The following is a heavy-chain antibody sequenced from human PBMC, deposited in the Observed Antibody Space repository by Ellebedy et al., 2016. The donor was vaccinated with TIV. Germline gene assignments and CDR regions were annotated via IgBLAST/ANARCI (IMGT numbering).Heavy chain of an antibody. V-gene: IGHV3-23*01. CDR3: ARGLTGDRGGWGWYFDL. CDR1: GFTFSNYA. D-gene: IGHD1-20*01. Sequence: GGSLRLSCGASGFTFSNYAMSWVRQAPGKGLEWVSGISGSGGKTYYADSVKGRFTISRDNSKYTLYLQMNSLRAEDTAVYYCARGLTGDRGGWGWYFDLWGRGTLVTVSS. J-gene: IGHJ2*01. CDR2: ISGSGGKT.